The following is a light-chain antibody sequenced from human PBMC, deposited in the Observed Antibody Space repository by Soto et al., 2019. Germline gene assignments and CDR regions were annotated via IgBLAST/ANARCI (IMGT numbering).Light chain of an antibody. J-gene: IGLJ1*01. CDR2: RNN. V-gene: IGLV1-47*01. CDR1: SSNIGSNY. Sequence: QSALTQPPSASGTPGQRVTISCSGSSSNIGSNYVYWYQHLTGTAPKLLIYRNNQRPSGVPDRFSGSKSGTSASLAISGLRSEDEADYYCATWDDRLSNYVFGTGTKVTVL. CDR3: ATWDDRLSNYV.